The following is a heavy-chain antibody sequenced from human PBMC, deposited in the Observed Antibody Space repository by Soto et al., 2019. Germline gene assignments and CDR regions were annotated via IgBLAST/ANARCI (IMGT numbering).Heavy chain of an antibody. CDR1: GFTFSSYA. Sequence: GGSLRLSCAASGFTFSSYAMSWVRQAPGKGLEWVSAISGSGGSTYYADSVKGRFTISRDNSKNTLYLQMNSLRAEDTAVYYCATDGYYDSSGYYHDALDIWGQGTMVNVSS. CDR3: ATDGYYDSSGYYHDALDI. CDR2: ISGSGGST. D-gene: IGHD3-22*01. J-gene: IGHJ3*02. V-gene: IGHV3-23*01.